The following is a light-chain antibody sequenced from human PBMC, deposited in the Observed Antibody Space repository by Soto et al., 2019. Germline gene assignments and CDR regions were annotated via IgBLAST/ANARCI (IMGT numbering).Light chain of an antibody. Sequence: ELVLTQSPGTLSLSPGERDTLSCRASQSVSNNYLAWYQQKPGQAPRLLIYGASNRATGIPDRFSGSGSGTDFTLTISRREPEDFAVYYCQPYGSSGTFGQGTKVEIK. V-gene: IGKV3-20*01. J-gene: IGKJ1*01. CDR1: QSVSNNY. CDR2: GAS. CDR3: QPYGSSGT.